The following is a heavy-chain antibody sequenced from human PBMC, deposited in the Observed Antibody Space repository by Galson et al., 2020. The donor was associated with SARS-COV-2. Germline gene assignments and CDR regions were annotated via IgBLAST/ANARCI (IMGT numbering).Heavy chain of an antibody. J-gene: IGHJ4*02. CDR1: GGSFTGYY. Sequence: ETSETRSLTCAVYGGSFTGYYWTWIRQSPGKGLEWIGDINQNGRVNYNPSLESRVTISLDASKNQFSLNLLSVTAADTAVYYCARAPNLGFSSGWYLYWGQGTLVTVSS. V-gene: IGHV4-34*01. CDR3: ARAPNLGFSSGWYLY. D-gene: IGHD6-19*01. CDR2: INQNGRV.